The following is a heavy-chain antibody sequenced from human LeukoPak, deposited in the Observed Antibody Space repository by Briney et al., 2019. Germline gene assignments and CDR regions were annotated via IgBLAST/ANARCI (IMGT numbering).Heavy chain of an antibody. Sequence: PSETLSLTCAVSGYSISSGYYWGWIRQSPGKGLEWIGSTYYSGSTYYNPSLKSRVTISVDTSKNQFPLNLNSVTAADTAVYYCACGGGYGSGSYYGNWGQGTLVTVSS. CDR1: GYSISSGYY. V-gene: IGHV4-38-2*01. J-gene: IGHJ4*02. CDR3: ACGGGYGSGSYYGN. CDR2: TYYSGST. D-gene: IGHD3-10*01.